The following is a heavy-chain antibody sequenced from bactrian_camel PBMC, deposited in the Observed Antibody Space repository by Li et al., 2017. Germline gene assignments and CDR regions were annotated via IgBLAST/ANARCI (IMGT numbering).Heavy chain of an antibody. V-gene: IGHV3S55*01. CDR2: IGADGFT. CDR1: GSTFGTSE. CDR3: TAAAGYWAVGYQFNY. Sequence: HVQLVESGGGSVQAGETLRLNCTALGSTFGTSEIAWYRQRPGNDCELVAHIGADGFTDYGDSVKGRFTIFQDNGRKAVYLQMTALKPEDTAMYYCTAAAGYWAVGYQFNYWGQGTQVTVS. J-gene: IGHJ4*01. D-gene: IGHD2*01.